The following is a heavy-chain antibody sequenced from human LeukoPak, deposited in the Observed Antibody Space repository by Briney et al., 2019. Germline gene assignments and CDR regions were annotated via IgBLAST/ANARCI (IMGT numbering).Heavy chain of an antibody. CDR1: GFSLSTSGMC. CDR2: IDWDDDK. Sequence: SGPALVKPTQTHTLTCTFSGFSLSTSGMCVSWIRQPPGKALEWLALIDWDDDKYYSTSLKTRLTISKDTSKNQVVLTMTNMDPVDTATYYCARVPYSSSWYSFDYWGQGTLVTVSS. CDR3: ARVPYSSSWYSFDY. J-gene: IGHJ4*02. D-gene: IGHD6-13*01. V-gene: IGHV2-70*01.